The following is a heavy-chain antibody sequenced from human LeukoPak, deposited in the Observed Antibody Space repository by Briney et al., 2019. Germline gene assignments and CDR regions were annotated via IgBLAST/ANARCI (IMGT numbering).Heavy chain of an antibody. CDR3: AKDVVGYYDSSGYKESFSRPGYYFDY. D-gene: IGHD3-22*01. CDR2: INQDGSKK. V-gene: IGHV3-7*03. CDR1: GFTISTYW. J-gene: IGHJ4*02. Sequence: GGSLRLSCTASGFTISTYWMSWVRQAPGKGLEWVANINQDGSKKYYVDSVKGRFTISRDNVKNSVYLQMNSLRAEDTAVYYCAKDVVGYYDSSGYKESFSRPGYYFDYWGQGTLVTVSS.